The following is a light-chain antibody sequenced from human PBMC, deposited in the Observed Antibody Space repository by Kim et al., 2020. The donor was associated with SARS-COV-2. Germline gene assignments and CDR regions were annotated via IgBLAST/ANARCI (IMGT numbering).Light chain of an antibody. CDR1: QNLNGG. J-gene: IGKJ4*01. V-gene: IGKV1-5*03. CDR2: KTS. CDR3: QHYNGYPIT. Sequence: ASVGRRVTITCWASQNLNGGLAWYQQKPGTAPKLLVYKTSSLNSGVPSRFSGSGSATEFTLTISSLQPDDLATYYCQHYNGYPITFGGGTKVDIK.